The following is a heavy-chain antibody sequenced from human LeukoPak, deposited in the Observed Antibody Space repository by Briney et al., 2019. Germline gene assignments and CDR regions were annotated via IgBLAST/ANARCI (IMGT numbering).Heavy chain of an antibody. V-gene: IGHV4-59*01. CDR2: ISYSGST. D-gene: IGHD6-13*01. Sequence: SETLSLTCAVYGGSISGYSWHWIRQPPGKGLEWIGYISYSGSTNYNPSLKSRVTMSVDTSKKQFSLKLSSVTPADTAVYYCARQVYSSSWSYYFEYWGQGILVTVSS. CDR3: ARQVYSSSWSYYFEY. J-gene: IGHJ4*02. CDR1: GGSISGYS.